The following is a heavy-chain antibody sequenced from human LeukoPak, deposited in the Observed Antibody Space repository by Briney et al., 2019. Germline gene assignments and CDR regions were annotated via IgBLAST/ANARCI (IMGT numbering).Heavy chain of an antibody. V-gene: IGHV3-33*01. CDR1: GFTFSSYG. D-gene: IGHD1-14*01. CDR3: ARARNVYYYYMDV. J-gene: IGHJ6*03. Sequence: GGSLRLSCAASGFTFSSYGMHWVLQAPGKGLGWVAVIWYDGSNKYYADSVKGRFTISRDNSKNTLYLQMNSLRAEDTAVYYCARARNVYYYYMDVWGKGTTVTVSS. CDR2: IWYDGSNK.